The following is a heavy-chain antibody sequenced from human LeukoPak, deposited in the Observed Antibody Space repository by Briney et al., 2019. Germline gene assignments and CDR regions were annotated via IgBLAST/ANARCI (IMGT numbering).Heavy chain of an antibody. CDR1: GASISSDY. Sequence: SETLSLTCSVSGASISSDYWSWTRQPPGKGLEWIGNIYSSETTKYNPSLRSRATISGDTSKNQFSPKLSSVTAADTAVYYCARHFPYCGGDCPYYYMDVWGKGTTVTVSS. D-gene: IGHD2-21*02. V-gene: IGHV4-4*09. J-gene: IGHJ6*03. CDR3: ARHFPYCGGDCPYYYMDV. CDR2: IYSSETT.